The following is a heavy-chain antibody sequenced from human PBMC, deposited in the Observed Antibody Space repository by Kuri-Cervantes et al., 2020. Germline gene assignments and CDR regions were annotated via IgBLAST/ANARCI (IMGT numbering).Heavy chain of an antibody. D-gene: IGHD5-18*01. CDR1: GYTFTGYY. V-gene: IGHV1-2*02. CDR3: VRDSTPYNYGYDY. Sequence: ASVKVSCKASGYTFTGYYLHWVRQAPGQGLEWMGWINPKSGGTKTLQKFQGRVTMTRDTSISTAYMEVRRLRSDDTAVYYCVRDSTPYNYGYDYWGQGTLVTVSS. CDR2: INPKSGGT. J-gene: IGHJ4*02.